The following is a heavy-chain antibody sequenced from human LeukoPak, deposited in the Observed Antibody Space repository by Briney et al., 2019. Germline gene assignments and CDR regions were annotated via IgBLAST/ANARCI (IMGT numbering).Heavy chain of an antibody. J-gene: IGHJ4*02. CDR2: INHSGST. D-gene: IGHD3-10*01. CDR1: GGSFSGYY. Sequence: SETLSLTCAVYGGSFSGYYWSWIRQPPGKGLEWIGEINHSGSTNYNPSLKSRVAISVDTSKNQFSLKLSSVTAADTAVYYCAREGMVRGVILYYDYWGQGTLVTVSS. V-gene: IGHV4-34*01. CDR3: AREGMVRGVILYYDY.